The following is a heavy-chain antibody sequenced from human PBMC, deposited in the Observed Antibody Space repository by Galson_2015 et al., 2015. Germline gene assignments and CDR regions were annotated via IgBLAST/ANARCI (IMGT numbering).Heavy chain of an antibody. CDR3: AKVQVGIWGGAFAS. J-gene: IGHJ3*02. CDR2: VSWNSGSI. V-gene: IGHV3-9*01. CDR1: GFTFDDYA. D-gene: IGHD1-26*01. Sequence: SLRLSCAASGFTFDDYAMHWVRQAPGKGLEWVSGVSWNSGSIAYADSVKGCFPISRDNAKNSLYLQMNSLRAEDTALYYCAKVQVGIWGGAFASWDQGLRATASA.